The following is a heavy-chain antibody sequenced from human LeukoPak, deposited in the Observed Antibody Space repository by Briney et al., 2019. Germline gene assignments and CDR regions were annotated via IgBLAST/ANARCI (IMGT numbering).Heavy chain of an antibody. J-gene: IGHJ5*02. CDR1: GGSISSYY. Sequence: SETLSLTCTVPGGSISSYYWSWIRQPPGKGLEWIGYIYYSGSTNYNPSLKSRVTISVDTSKNQFSLKLSSVTAAVTAVYYCARGRVRRDYYGSGSYPRAWFDPWGQGTLVTVSS. CDR2: IYYSGST. CDR3: ARGRVRRDYYGSGSYPRAWFDP. D-gene: IGHD3-10*01. V-gene: IGHV4-59*01.